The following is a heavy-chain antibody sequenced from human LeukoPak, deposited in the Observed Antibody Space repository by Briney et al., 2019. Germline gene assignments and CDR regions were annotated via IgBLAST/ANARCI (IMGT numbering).Heavy chain of an antibody. V-gene: IGHV3-21*01. CDR3: ARAGAAGATIGWFDP. J-gene: IGHJ5*02. CDR1: GGTFSSFA. D-gene: IGHD1-26*01. Sequence: SCKASGGTFSSFALNWVRQAPGKGLEWVSSISSSSSYIYYADSVKGRFTISRDNAKNSLYLQMNSLRAEDTAVYYCARAGAAGATIGWFDPWGQGTLVTVSS. CDR2: ISSSSSYI.